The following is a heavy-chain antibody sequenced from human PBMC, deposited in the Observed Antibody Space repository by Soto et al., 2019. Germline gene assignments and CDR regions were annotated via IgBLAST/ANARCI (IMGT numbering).Heavy chain of an antibody. CDR1: GLTFSSYW. CDR2: IKQDGSEK. CDR3: ARGEAIGDDP. V-gene: IGHV3-7*01. D-gene: IGHD3-10*01. J-gene: IGHJ5*02. Sequence: EVQLVESGGGLAQPGGSLRLSCAASGLTFSSYWMTWVRQAPGKGLEWVANIKQDGSEKYYVHSVKGRFTISRDNAKNSLYLQMNNLRVEDTAVYYCARGEAIGDDPWGHGTLVTVSS.